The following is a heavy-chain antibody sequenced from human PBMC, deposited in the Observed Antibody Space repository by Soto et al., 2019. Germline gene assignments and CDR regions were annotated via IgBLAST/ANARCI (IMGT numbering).Heavy chain of an antibody. D-gene: IGHD6-19*01. J-gene: IGHJ4*02. CDR3: ARGTQVAVAGTLDY. CDR1: GGTFSSYA. Sequence: GASVKVSCKASGGTFSSYAISWVRQAPGQGLEWMGGIIPIFGTANYAQKFQGRVTITADESTSTAYMELSSLRSEDTAVYYCARGTQVAVAGTLDYWGQGTLVTVSS. CDR2: IIPIFGTA. V-gene: IGHV1-69*13.